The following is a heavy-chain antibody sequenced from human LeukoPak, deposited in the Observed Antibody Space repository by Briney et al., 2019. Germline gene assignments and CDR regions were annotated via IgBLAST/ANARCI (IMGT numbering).Heavy chain of an antibody. V-gene: IGHV3-21*01. Sequence: GGSLRLSCAASGFTFSSYSMNWVRQAPGKGLEWVSSISSSSSYIYYADSVKGRFTIARDNSKNTLYLQLNSRRAEDTAVYYCAKHSTYYDSSGYHSGSRGGFDYSGQRTPVTVSS. D-gene: IGHD3-22*01. J-gene: IGHJ4*02. CDR3: AKHSTYYDSSGYHSGSRGGFDY. CDR1: GFTFSSYS. CDR2: ISSSSSYI.